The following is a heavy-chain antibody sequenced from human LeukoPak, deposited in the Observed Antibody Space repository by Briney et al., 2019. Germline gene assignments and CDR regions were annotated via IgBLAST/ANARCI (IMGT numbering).Heavy chain of an antibody. CDR3: ARGVVGATLEFDY. V-gene: IGHV3-53*01. CDR1: GFTVSSNY. Sequence: GGSLRLSCAASGFTVSSNYMSWVRQAPGKGLEWVSVIYSGGSTYYAESVKGRLTISRDNSKNTLYLQMNSLRAEDTAVYYCARGVVGATLEFDYWGQGTLVTVSS. D-gene: IGHD1-26*01. CDR2: IYSGGST. J-gene: IGHJ4*02.